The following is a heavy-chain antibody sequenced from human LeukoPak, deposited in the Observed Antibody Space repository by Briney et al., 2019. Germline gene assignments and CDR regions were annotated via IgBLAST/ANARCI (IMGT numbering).Heavy chain of an antibody. D-gene: IGHD3-22*01. CDR2: IYYSGST. CDR1: GGSISSSSYY. J-gene: IGHJ4*02. V-gene: IGHV4-61*05. CDR3: ARHDKNPSSSGYYYYY. Sequence: PSETLSLTCTVSGGSISSSSYYWGWIRQPPGKGLEWIGYIYYSGSTNYNPSLKSRVTISVDTSKNQFSLKLSSVTAADTAVYYCARHDKNPSSSGYYYYYWGQGTLVTVSS.